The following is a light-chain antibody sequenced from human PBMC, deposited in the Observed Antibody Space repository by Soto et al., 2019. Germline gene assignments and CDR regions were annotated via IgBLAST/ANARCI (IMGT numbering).Light chain of an antibody. CDR3: QQYDNWPPWT. CDR1: QSVSSN. Sequence: EIVMTQSPATLYVSPGERATLSCRASQSVSSNLAWYQQKPGQAPRLLIYGASTRATGIPAKFSGSGSGTEFTLTISSLQSEDFALYYCQQYDNWPPWTFGQGTKVEIK. V-gene: IGKV3-15*01. J-gene: IGKJ1*01. CDR2: GAS.